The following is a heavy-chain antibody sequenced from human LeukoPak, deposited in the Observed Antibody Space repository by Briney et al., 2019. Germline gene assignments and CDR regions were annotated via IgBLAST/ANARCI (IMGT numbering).Heavy chain of an antibody. V-gene: IGHV1-8*01. CDR3: ARDRRDTSMVWDY. CDR2: MNPNSGNT. CDR1: GYTFTSYD. J-gene: IGHJ4*02. Sequence: EASVKVTCKASGYTFTSYDINWVRQATGQGLEWMGWMNPNSGNTGYAQKFQGRVTMTRNTSISTAYMELSSLRSEDTAVYYCARDRRDTSMVWDYWGRGTLVTVSS. D-gene: IGHD5-18*01.